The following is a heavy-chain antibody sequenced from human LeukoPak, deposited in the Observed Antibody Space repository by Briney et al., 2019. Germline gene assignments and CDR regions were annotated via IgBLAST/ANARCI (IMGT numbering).Heavy chain of an antibody. V-gene: IGHV4-34*01. CDR2: INHSGST. D-gene: IGHD6-13*01. Sequence: SETLSLTCAVYGGSFSGYYWSWIRQPPGKGLEWIGEINHSGSTNYNPSLKSRVTISVDTSKNQFSLKLSSVTAADTAVYYCARGFKPSRAFDYWGQGTLVTVSS. CDR1: GGSFSGYY. CDR3: ARGFKPSRAFDY. J-gene: IGHJ4*02.